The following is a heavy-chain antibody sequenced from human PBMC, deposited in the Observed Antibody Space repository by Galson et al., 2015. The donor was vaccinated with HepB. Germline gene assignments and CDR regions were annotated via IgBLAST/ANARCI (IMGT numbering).Heavy chain of an antibody. CDR1: GFKFGGSA. CDR2: IRSKANTYAT. V-gene: IGHV3-73*01. J-gene: IGHJ4*02. D-gene: IGHD5-18*01. Sequence: SLRLSCAASGFKFGGSAIHWVRQGSGKGPEWVARIRSKANTYATSYVPALQGRFTISRDDSKNMAYLHMRSLKADDTAVDYCARWGDFSGYTGGWGQGTQVTVSS. CDR3: ARWGDFSGYTGG.